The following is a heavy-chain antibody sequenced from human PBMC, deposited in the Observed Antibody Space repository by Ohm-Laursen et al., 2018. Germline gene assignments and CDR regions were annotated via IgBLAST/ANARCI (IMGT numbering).Heavy chain of an antibody. V-gene: IGHV3-23*01. Sequence: SLRLSCTASGFSFSSSAMSWVRQAPGKGLEWVSAITGNSDSTYYADSVKGRFTTSRDNSKSALFLQMNSLRAEDTAVYYCAKGSSNARPYFFDSWGQGALVTVSS. CDR2: ITGNSDST. CDR3: AKGSSNARPYFFDS. D-gene: IGHD6-13*01. J-gene: IGHJ4*02. CDR1: GFSFSSSA.